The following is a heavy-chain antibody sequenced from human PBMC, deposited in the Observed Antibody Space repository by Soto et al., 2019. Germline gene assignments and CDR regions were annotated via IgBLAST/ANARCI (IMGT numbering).Heavy chain of an antibody. CDR2: MSGTGGST. V-gene: IGHV3-23*01. J-gene: IGHJ4*02. Sequence: EVQLLESGGGLVQPGRSLRLSCAASGFTFSSYAMNWVRQAPGKGLEWVSAMSGTGGSTYYADSVKGRFTISRDQSKNTLYLQRNSLRVEDTAVFYWAKAGFSSGWSPSYFDFWGQGTLVTVTS. D-gene: IGHD6-19*01. CDR1: GFTFSSYA. CDR3: AKAGFSSGWSPSYFDF.